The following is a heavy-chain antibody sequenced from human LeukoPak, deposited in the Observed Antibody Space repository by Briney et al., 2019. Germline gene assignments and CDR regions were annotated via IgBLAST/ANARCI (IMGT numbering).Heavy chain of an antibody. V-gene: IGHV1-8*03. CDR1: GYTFTNFE. J-gene: IGHJ4*02. CDR3: AETHGVP. Sequence: ASVKVSCKASGYTFTNFEINWVRQATGQGLEWMGWMNPSSGNTGYAQKFRGRVTITRNTSISAAYMELSSLTSEDTAVYYCAETHGVPWGQGTLVTVSS. CDR2: MNPSSGNT. D-gene: IGHD2-8*01.